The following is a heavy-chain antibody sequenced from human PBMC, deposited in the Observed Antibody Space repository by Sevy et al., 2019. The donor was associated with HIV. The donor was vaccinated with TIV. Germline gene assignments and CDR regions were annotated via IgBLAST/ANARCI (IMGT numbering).Heavy chain of an antibody. V-gene: IGHV3-23*01. CDR1: GFTFSSYA. CDR2: ISGSGGST. CDR3: AKTTGMAVAGNDY. Sequence: GGSLRLSCAASGFTFSSYAMSWVRQAPGKGLEWVSAISGSGGSTYYADSVKGRFTISRDNSKNTLYLQMNSLRAEDTAVYFCAKTTGMAVAGNDYWGQGTLVTVSS. D-gene: IGHD6-19*01. J-gene: IGHJ4*02.